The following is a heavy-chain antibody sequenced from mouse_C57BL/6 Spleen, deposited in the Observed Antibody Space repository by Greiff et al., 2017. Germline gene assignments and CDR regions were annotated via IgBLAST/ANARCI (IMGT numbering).Heavy chain of an antibody. CDR1: GYAFSSSW. J-gene: IGHJ1*03. V-gene: IGHV1-82*01. CDR3: AIYGNYWYFDV. CDR2: IYPGDGDT. D-gene: IGHD2-1*01. Sequence: QVQLQQSGPELVKPGASVKISCKASGYAFSSSWMNWVKQRPGKGLEWIGRIYPGDGDTNYNGKFKGKATMTADKSSITAYMQLSSLTSEDSAVYFCAIYGNYWYFDVWGTGTTVTVSS.